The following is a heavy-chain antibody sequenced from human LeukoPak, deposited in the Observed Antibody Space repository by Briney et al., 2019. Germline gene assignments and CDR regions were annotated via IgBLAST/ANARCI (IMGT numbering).Heavy chain of an antibody. Sequence: SETLSLTCTVSGGSISSYYWSWIRQPPGKGLEWIGYIYYSGSTNYNPSLKSRVTISVDTSKNQFSLKLSSVTAADTAVYYCARFFSTYYYDSSGYYDAFDIWGQGTVVTVSS. CDR1: GGSISSYY. J-gene: IGHJ3*02. V-gene: IGHV4-59*01. D-gene: IGHD3-22*01. CDR2: IYYSGST. CDR3: ARFFSTYYYDSSGYYDAFDI.